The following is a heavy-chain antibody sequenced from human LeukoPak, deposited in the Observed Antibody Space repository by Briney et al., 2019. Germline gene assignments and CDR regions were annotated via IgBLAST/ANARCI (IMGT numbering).Heavy chain of an antibody. J-gene: IGHJ4*02. V-gene: IGHV4-38-2*02. Sequence: SETLSVTCTVSGYSISSGYFWGWVLQPPGKGLEWIVNIHHRGSTYYNPSLKSRVTISGDTSKNQFSLKLTSVTAADTAVYYCARIASGWSFEYWGQGTLVTVSS. CDR1: GYSISSGYF. D-gene: IGHD6-19*01. CDR3: ARIASGWSFEY. CDR2: IHHRGST.